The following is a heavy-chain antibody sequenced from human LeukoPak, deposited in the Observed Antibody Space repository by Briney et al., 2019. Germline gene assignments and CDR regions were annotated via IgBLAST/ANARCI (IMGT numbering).Heavy chain of an antibody. CDR2: ISYDGSNK. CDR3: ARSDTAMGQNFDY. V-gene: IGHV3-30-3*01. D-gene: IGHD5-18*01. J-gene: IGHJ4*02. Sequence: PGGSLRLSCAASGFTFSSYAMHWVRQAPGKGLEWVAVISYDGSNKYYADSVKGRFTISRDNSKNTLYLQMNSLRAEDTAVYYCARSDTAMGQNFDYRGQGTLVTVSS. CDR1: GFTFSSYA.